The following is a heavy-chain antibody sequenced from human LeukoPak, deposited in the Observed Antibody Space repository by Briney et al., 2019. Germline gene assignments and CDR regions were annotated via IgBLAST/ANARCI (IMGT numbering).Heavy chain of an antibody. CDR2: IGGSGAGT. CDR1: GFTFSSYS. J-gene: IGHJ4*02. V-gene: IGHV3-23*01. Sequence: PGGSLRLSCVASGFTFSSYSMNWVRQAPGKGLEWVSGIGGSGAGTYYAVSVKGRFTISRDNSKNTLYLQMNSLRAEDTAVYYCATTLHSGYYDLYWGQGTLVTVSS. D-gene: IGHD3-22*01. CDR3: ATTLHSGYYDLY.